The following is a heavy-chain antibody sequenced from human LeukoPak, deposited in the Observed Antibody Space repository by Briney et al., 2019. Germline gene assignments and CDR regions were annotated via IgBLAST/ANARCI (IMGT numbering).Heavy chain of an antibody. Sequence: SQTLSLTCTVSGGSISSGSYSWSWIRQPAGKGLDWIGRIYTSGSTNYNPSLKSRVTISVDTSKNQFSLKLSSVTAADTAVYYCARLDSFDAFDIWGQGTMVTVSS. CDR3: ARLDSFDAFDI. J-gene: IGHJ3*02. CDR2: IYTSGST. D-gene: IGHD2-15*01. V-gene: IGHV4-61*02. CDR1: GGSISSGSYS.